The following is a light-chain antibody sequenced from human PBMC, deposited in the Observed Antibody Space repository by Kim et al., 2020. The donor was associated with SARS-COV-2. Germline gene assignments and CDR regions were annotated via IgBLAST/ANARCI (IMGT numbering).Light chain of an antibody. V-gene: IGKV1-5*01. CDR1: QTISSW. CDR2: DAS. Sequence: SASVGDRVTITGRASQTISSWLAWYQQKPGKAPKRLIYDASFLAGGVPSRFSGSGSGTEFTLTISSLQPDDSATYYCQQYNTFMYAFGQGTKLEI. CDR3: QQYNTFMYA. J-gene: IGKJ2*01.